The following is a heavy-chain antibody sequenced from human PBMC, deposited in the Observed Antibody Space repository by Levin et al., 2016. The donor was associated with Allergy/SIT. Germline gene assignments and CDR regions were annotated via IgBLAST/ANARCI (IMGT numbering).Heavy chain of an antibody. V-gene: IGHV4-59*01. Sequence: SETLSLTCTVSGGSISSYYWSWIRQPPGKGLEWIGYIYYSGSTNYNPSLKSRVTISVDTSKNQFSLKLSSVTAADTAVYYCAREKGPDSSDRFDYWGQGTLVTVSS. CDR3: AREKGPDSSDRFDY. CDR1: GGSISSYY. D-gene: IGHD6-25*01. J-gene: IGHJ4*02. CDR2: IYYSGST.